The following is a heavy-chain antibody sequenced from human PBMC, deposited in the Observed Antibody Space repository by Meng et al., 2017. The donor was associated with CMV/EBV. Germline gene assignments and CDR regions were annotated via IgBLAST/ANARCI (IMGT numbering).Heavy chain of an antibody. CDR3: ARGIVGATVNFDY. CDR1: GYTFNSYD. Sequence: ASVKVSCKASGYTFNSYDITWVRQAPGQGLEWMGWLSPYSGYTNYAQRLQGRVTMTTDTSASTAYMELRSLRSDDPAVYYCARGIVGATVNFDYWGQGTLVTVSS. J-gene: IGHJ4*02. CDR2: LSPYSGYT. D-gene: IGHD1-26*01. V-gene: IGHV1-18*01.